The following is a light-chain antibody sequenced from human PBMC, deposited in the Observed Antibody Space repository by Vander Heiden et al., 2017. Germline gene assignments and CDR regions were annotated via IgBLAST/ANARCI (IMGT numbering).Light chain of an antibody. V-gene: IGLV2-14*01. J-gene: IGLJ2*01. Sequence: QTALTPTAYVSGSPGQSITISCTGTCSAVAGHNYVYWYQQHPGKAPKLLIYDVTSRPSGISNRFSGSKSGNTAALTISGLQAEDEADYYCSSYRSSSILVFGGGTKLTVL. CDR3: SSYRSSSILV. CDR2: DVT. CDR1: CSAVAGHNY.